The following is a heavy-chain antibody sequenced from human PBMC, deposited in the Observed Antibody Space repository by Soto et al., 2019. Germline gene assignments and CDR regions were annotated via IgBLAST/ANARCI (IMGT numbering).Heavy chain of an antibody. Sequence: PSETLSLTCTVSGGSISTYYWSWIRQPPGKGLEWIGYIYYSGSTNYNPSLKSRVTISEDASKNQFSLKLSSVTAADTAVYYCARGKFPFNFDYWGQGPLVTVSS. CDR1: GGSISTYY. J-gene: IGHJ4*02. V-gene: IGHV4-59*01. CDR2: IYYSGST. CDR3: ARGKFPFNFDY.